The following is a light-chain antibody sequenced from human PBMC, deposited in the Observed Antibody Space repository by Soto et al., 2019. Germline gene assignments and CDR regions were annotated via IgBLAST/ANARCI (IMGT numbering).Light chain of an antibody. CDR1: SSDVGTYNL. V-gene: IGLV2-23*02. Sequence: QSALTQPASVSGSPGQSITISCAGTSSDVGTYNLVSWYQQHPGKVPKLMISEVSKRPSGISNRFSGSKSGNTASLTSSGLQAEDEADYYCCSYAGSSTLGVFGGGTKLTVL. J-gene: IGLJ3*02. CDR2: EVS. CDR3: CSYAGSSTLGV.